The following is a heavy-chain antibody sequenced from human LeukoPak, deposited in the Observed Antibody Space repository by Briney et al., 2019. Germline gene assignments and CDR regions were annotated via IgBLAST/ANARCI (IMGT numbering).Heavy chain of an antibody. CDR3: ARGSRQRITMVRGVIIMAAFDI. CDR2: INHSGST. CDR1: GGSFSGYY. Sequence: PSETLSLTCAVYGGSFSGYYWSWIRQPPGKGLEWIGEINHSGSTNYNPSLKSRVTISVDTSKNQFSLKLSSVTAADTAVYYCARGSRQRITMVRGVIIMAAFDIWGQGTMVTVSS. J-gene: IGHJ3*02. V-gene: IGHV4-34*01. D-gene: IGHD3-10*01.